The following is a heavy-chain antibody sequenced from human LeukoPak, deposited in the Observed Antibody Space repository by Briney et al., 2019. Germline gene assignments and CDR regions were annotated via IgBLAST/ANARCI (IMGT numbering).Heavy chain of an antibody. CDR1: GYTFTGYY. CDR2: INPNSGGT. V-gene: IGHV1-2*02. D-gene: IGHD2-2*01. CDR3: ARRSCSSTSCSPLHAFDI. J-gene: IGHJ3*02. Sequence: ASVKVSCKASGYTFTGYYMHWVRQAPGQGLEWMGWINPNSGGTNYAQKFQGRVTTTRHTSISTAYMERSRLRSDATAVYYCARRSCSSTSCSPLHAFDIWGQGTMVTVSS.